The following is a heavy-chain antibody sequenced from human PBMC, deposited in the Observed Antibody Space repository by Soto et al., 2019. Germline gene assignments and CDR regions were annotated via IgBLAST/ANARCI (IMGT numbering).Heavy chain of an antibody. J-gene: IGHJ6*02. D-gene: IGHD3-9*01. CDR2: ISGSGGST. CDR1: GFTFSSYA. CDR3: AKGVNYDILTGYPTSPYYYYGMDV. Sequence: GGSLRLSCAASGFTFSSYAMSWVRQAPGKGLEWVSAISGSGGSTYYADSVKGRFTISRDNSKNTLYLQMNSLRAEDTALYYCAKGVNYDILTGYPTSPYYYYGMDVWGQGTTVTVSS. V-gene: IGHV3-23*01.